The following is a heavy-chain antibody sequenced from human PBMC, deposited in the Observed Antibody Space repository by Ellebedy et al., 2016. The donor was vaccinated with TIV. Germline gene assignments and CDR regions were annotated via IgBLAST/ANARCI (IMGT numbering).Heavy chain of an antibody. D-gene: IGHD2-2*02. CDR2: ARRDGNKK. V-gene: IGHV3-30*02. CDR3: ARGFYNSMDV. J-gene: IGHJ6*02. CDR1: GFIFSNYG. Sequence: GESLKISCAASGFIFSNYGMQWARQAPGKGLEWVAVARRDGNKKNHADSVKGRFSVSRDNSKNTLYLQMDSLRPEDTAVYYCARGFYNSMDVWGQGTTVTVSS.